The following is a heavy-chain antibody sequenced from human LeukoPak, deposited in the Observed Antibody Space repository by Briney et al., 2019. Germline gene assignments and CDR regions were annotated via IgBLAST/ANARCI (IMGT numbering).Heavy chain of an antibody. CDR1: GGSIGSTGSF. Sequence: SETLSLTCSVSGGSIGSTGSFWGWIRQPPGKGLEWIGSIYSGGITYYNPSLKSRVSISEDTSKNQFSLKVTSMTAADTAIYYCWLEKVVAAYFDSWGQGTLVTVSS. CDR2: IYSGGIT. CDR3: WLEKVVAAYFDS. D-gene: IGHD2-15*01. J-gene: IGHJ4*02. V-gene: IGHV4-39*07.